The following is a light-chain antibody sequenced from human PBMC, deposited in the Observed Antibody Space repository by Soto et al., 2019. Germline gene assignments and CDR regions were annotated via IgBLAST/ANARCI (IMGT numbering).Light chain of an antibody. CDR1: YSNIGSNF. J-gene: IGLJ1*01. V-gene: IGLV1-47*01. CDR2: RNN. Sequence: SVLTQPASGSGTPGQTVCISCSGDYSNIGSNFVYWYQQLPGTAPKLLIYRNNQWPSGVPDRFSGSMSGTSASLAISGLRSEDEADYSCATWDAFLSCYVFGTGTKVPVL. CDR3: ATWDAFLSCYV.